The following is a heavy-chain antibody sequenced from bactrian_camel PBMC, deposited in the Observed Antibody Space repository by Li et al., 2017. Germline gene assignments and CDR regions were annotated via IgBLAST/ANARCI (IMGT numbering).Heavy chain of an antibody. CDR1: GYSRDTFC. Sequence: HVQLVESGGGSVRAGGSLRLACAVSGYSRDTFCMGWIRQVSGKEREGVASIDSDGETTYADSVKGRFTISRDNAENTMHLQMNDLKTEDTGVYYCAVYAVSARPGWQPRSRGTQVTVS. V-gene: IGHV3S53*01. J-gene: IGHJ4*01. CDR2: IDSDGET. D-gene: IGHD1*01.